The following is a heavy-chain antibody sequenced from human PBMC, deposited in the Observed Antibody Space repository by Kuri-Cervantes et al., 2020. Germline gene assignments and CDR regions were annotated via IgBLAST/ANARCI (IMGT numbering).Heavy chain of an antibody. CDR3: ARWEYYCDSSGYYYADY. CDR1: GYSFTSYW. CDR2: IYPGDSDT. J-gene: IGHJ4*02. D-gene: IGHD3-22*01. V-gene: IGHV5-51*01. Sequence: GESLKISCKGSGYSFTSYWIGWVRQMPGKGLEWMGIIYPGDSDTRYSPSFQGQVTISADKSISTAYLQWSSLKASDTAMYYCARWEYYCDSSGYYYADYWGQGTLVTVSS.